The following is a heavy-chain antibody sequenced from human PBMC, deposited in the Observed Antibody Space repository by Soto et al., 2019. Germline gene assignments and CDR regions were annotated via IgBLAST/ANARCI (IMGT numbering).Heavy chain of an antibody. CDR1: GFTFSSYG. D-gene: IGHD3-22*01. J-gene: IGHJ3*02. V-gene: IGHV3-30*18. CDR3: AKDYQFNRITMIVGRSNDAFDI. CDR2: ISYDGSNK. Sequence: GGSLRLSCAASGFTFSSYGMHWVRQAPGKGLEWVAVISYDGSNKYYADSVKGRFTISRDNSKNTLYLQMNSRRAEDTAVYYCAKDYQFNRITMIVGRSNDAFDIWGQGTMVTVSS.